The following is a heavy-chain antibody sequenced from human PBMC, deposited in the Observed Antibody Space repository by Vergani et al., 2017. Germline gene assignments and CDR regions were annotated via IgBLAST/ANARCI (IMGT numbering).Heavy chain of an antibody. D-gene: IGHD2-2*02. CDR1: GYTFTGYY. CDR3: ARDGANCSSTSCYRGHDAFDI. J-gene: IGHJ3*02. Sequence: QVQLVQSGAEVKKPGASVKVSCKASGYTFTGYYMHWVRQAPGQGLEWMGGIIPIFGTANYAQKFQGRVTITADESTSTAYMELSSLRSEDTAVYYCARDGANCSSTSCYRGHDAFDIGGQGTMVTVSS. CDR2: IIPIFGTA. V-gene: IGHV1-69*01.